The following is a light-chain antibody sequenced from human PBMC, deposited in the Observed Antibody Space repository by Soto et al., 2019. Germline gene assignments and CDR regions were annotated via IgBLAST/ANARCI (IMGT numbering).Light chain of an antibody. J-gene: IGKJ2*01. Sequence: EIVMTHSPATLSVSPGERATLSCRASQSVSNNLAWYQQKPGQAPRLLIYGASTRATAIPARFSGSGSGTEFTLTISSLQSEDFAVYFCQQYVSSFILTFGQGTKLEI. CDR2: GAS. CDR3: QQYVSSFILT. V-gene: IGKV3-15*01. CDR1: QSVSNN.